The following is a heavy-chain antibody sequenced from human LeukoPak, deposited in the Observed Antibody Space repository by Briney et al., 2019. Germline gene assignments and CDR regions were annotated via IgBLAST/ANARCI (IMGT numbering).Heavy chain of an antibody. CDR3: AATPITMVRGARAYGMDV. CDR1: GFTFTSSA. Sequence: GTSVKVSCKASGFTFTSSAMQWVRQARGQRLEWIGWIVVCSGNTNYAQKFQERVTITRDMSTSTAYMELSSLRSEDTAVYYCAATPITMVRGARAYGMDVWGQGTTVTVSS. CDR2: IVVCSGNT. J-gene: IGHJ6*02. D-gene: IGHD3-10*01. V-gene: IGHV1-58*02.